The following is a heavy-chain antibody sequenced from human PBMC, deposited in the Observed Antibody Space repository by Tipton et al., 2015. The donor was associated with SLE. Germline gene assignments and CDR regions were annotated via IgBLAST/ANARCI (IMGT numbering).Heavy chain of an antibody. Sequence: TLSLTCTVSGCYISSYYWSWIRQPPGKGLEWIGYIYYSGSTNYNPSLKSRVTISVDTSKNQFSLKLSSVTAADTAVYYCARGGILPSYYFDCWGQGTLVTVSS. J-gene: IGHJ4*02. CDR3: ARGGILPSYYFDC. CDR2: IYYSGST. D-gene: IGHD3-16*01. V-gene: IGHV4-59*08. CDR1: GCYISSYY.